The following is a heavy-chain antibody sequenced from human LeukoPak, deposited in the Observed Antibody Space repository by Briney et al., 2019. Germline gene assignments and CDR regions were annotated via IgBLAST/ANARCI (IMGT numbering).Heavy chain of an antibody. CDR2: MNPNSGNT. CDR1: GYTFTSYD. V-gene: IGHV1-8*01. CDR3: ASYHGSGSYYNGGNDY. D-gene: IGHD3-10*01. J-gene: IGHJ4*02. Sequence: GASVKVSCKASGYTFTSYDINWVRQATGQGLEWMGWMNPNSGNTGYAQKFQGRVTMTRNTSISTAYMELSSLRSEDTAVYYCASYHGSGSYYNGGNDYWGQGTLVTVSS.